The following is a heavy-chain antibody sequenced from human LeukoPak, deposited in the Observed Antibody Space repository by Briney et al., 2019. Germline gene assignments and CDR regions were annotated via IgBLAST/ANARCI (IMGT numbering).Heavy chain of an antibody. D-gene: IGHD2-15*01. J-gene: IGHJ3*02. V-gene: IGHV1-18*01. Sequence: GASVKASCKASGYTFTSYGISWVRQAPGQGLEWMGWISAYNGNTNYALKLQGRVTMTTDTSTSTAYMELRSLRYDDTAVYYCARVAAPQNNAFDIWGQGTMVTVSS. CDR1: GYTFTSYG. CDR3: ARVAAPQNNAFDI. CDR2: ISAYNGNT.